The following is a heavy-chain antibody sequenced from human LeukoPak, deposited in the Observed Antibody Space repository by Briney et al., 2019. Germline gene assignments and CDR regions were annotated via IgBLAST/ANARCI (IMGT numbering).Heavy chain of an antibody. CDR2: ISGSGGST. J-gene: IGHJ6*03. CDR1: GFTFSSYG. Sequence: GGSLRLSCAASGFTFSSYGMSWVRQAPGKGLEWVSAISGSGGSTYYADSVKGRFTISRDNSKNTLYLQMNSLRAEDTAVYYCAKTPVPSANYYYYYMDVWGKGTTVTISS. V-gene: IGHV3-23*01. D-gene: IGHD2-2*01. CDR3: AKTPVPSANYYYYYMDV.